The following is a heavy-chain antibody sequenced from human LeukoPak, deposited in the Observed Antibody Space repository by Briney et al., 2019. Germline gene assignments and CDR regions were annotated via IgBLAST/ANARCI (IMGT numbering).Heavy chain of an antibody. D-gene: IGHD6-19*01. J-gene: IGHJ4*02. CDR2: IIPIFGTA. CDR1: GYTFTSYY. Sequence: ASVKVSCKASGYTFTSYYMHWVRQAPGQGLEWMGGIIPIFGTANYAQKFQGRVTITTDESTSTAYMELSSLRSEDTAVYYCARGKWLAYFDYWGQGTLVTVSS. V-gene: IGHV1-69*05. CDR3: ARGKWLAYFDY.